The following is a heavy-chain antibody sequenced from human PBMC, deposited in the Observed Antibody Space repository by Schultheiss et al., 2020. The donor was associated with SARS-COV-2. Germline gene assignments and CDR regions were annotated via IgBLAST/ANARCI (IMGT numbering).Heavy chain of an antibody. J-gene: IGHJ4*02. CDR3: ARVETVATFFDY. D-gene: IGHD4-23*01. CDR2: ISGRGSDT. V-gene: IGHV3-23*01. CDR1: GFTFSSYS. Sequence: GGSLRLSCAASGFTFSSYSMNWVRQAPGKGLVWVSGISGRGSDTDYTDSVKGRFTISRDNSKNTLSLQMNSLRAEDTAVYYCARVETVATFFDYWGQGTPVTVSS.